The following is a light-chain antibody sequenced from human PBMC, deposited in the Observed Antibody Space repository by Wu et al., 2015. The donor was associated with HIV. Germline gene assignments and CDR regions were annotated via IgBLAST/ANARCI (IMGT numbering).Light chain of an antibody. Sequence: EIVITQSPATLSVSPGERATLSCRASQTVYNYFAWYQQKPGQAPRLLIHDASNRATGIPARFSGSGSGTDFTLSISRLEPEDFAVYYCQHYFTSPRTWTFGQGTKVEMK. V-gene: IGKV3-11*01. J-gene: IGKJ1*01. CDR3: QHYFTSPRTWT. CDR1: QTVYNY. CDR2: DAS.